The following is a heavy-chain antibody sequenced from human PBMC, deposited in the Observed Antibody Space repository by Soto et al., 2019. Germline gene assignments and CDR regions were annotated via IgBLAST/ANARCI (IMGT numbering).Heavy chain of an antibody. V-gene: IGHV1-69*06. J-gene: IGHJ6*02. CDR1: GGTFSSYG. Sequence: QVQLVQSGAEVKKPGSSVKVSCKASGGTFSSYGITWVRQAPGQGLEWMGGIIPIFNTPDYARKVQGRVTITADKPTSTAYMELSSLRSEDTAVYYCATIAGRPENYYYGMDVWGQGTTVTVSS. D-gene: IGHD6-6*01. CDR3: ATIAGRPENYYYGMDV. CDR2: IIPIFNTP.